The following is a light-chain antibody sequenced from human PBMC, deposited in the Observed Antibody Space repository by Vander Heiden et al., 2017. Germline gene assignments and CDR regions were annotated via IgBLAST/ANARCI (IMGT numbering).Light chain of an antibody. V-gene: IGLV2-23*02. CDR2: EVS. J-gene: IGLJ1*01. CDR3: CSYAGSSNPYV. CDR1: SSDVGSYNL. Sequence: SALTQPASVAGSPGQSITISCTGTSSDVGSYNLVYWYQQHTGKAPKLMIYEVSKRPSGVSNRFSGSKSGNTASLTISGLQAEDEADYYCCSYAGSSNPYVFGTGTKVTVL.